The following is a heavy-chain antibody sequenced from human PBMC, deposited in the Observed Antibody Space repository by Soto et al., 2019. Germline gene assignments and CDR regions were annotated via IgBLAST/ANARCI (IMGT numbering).Heavy chain of an antibody. D-gene: IGHD6-6*01. V-gene: IGHV3-21*01. CDR1: GFTFSSYS. J-gene: IGHJ6*02. Sequence: GGSLRLSCAASGFTFSSYSMSWVRQAPGKGLEWVSSISSSSSYIYYADSVKGRFTISRDNAKNSLYLQMNSLRAEDTAVYYCARVSAARVLGMDVWGQGTTVTVSS. CDR2: ISSSSSYI. CDR3: ARVSAARVLGMDV.